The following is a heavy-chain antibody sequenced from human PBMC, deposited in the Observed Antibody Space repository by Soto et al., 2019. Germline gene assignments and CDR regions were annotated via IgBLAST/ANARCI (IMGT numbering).Heavy chain of an antibody. V-gene: IGHV1-2*02. D-gene: IGHD5-18*01. CDR1: GYTFTGYY. Sequence: ASVKVSCKASGYTFTGYYMHWVRQAPGQGLEWMGWINPNSGGTNYAQKFQGRVTMTRDTSISTAYMELSRLRSDDTAVYYCARGQSGYSYGSYYYYYYMDVWGKGTTVTVSS. CDR2: INPNSGGT. J-gene: IGHJ6*03. CDR3: ARGQSGYSYGSYYYYYYMDV.